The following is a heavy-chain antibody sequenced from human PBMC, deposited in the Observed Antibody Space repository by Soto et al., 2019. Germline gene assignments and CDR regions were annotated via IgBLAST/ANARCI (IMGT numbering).Heavy chain of an antibody. J-gene: IGHJ4*02. CDR1: GFSLSTSKEG. V-gene: IGHV2-5*02. D-gene: IGHD1-1*01. Sequence: QITLKESGPTLVKPTQTLTLTCTFSGFSLSTSKEGEGWIRQPPGKSMEWLALIYWDDDKRYSPSLKSRLTITKDTSKNQLVLTMTNMDPVDTATYYFAHRHGLFDNWNDKPFDYWGQGTLVTVSS. CDR3: AHRHGLFDNWNDKPFDY. CDR2: IYWDDDK.